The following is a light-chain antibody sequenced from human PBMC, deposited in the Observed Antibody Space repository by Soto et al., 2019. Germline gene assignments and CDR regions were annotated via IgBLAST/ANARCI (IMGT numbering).Light chain of an antibody. CDR2: EVS. J-gene: IGLJ2*01. Sequence: QSALTQPASVSWSPGQSITISCTGTSSDVGGYNYVSWHQQHPGKAPKLMIYEVSNRPSGVSNRFSGSKSGNTASLTISGLQAEDEADYYCSSYTSSRTLVFGGGTKVTVL. CDR1: SSDVGGYNY. CDR3: SSYTSSRTLV. V-gene: IGLV2-14*01.